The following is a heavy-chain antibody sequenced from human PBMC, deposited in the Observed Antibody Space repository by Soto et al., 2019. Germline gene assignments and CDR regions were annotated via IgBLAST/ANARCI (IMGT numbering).Heavy chain of an antibody. D-gene: IGHD6-19*01. Sequence: EVELVESGGGLVQPGGSLRLSCSASGFSVSSNYMSWVRQAPGKGLECIAVMYRDGNTFYADSVKGRFAISRDNSKNTLSLLMKSLRAEDTAVYYCALQTSGWLDHWGLGTLVAGSS. CDR3: ALQTSGWLDH. CDR1: GFSVSSNY. CDR2: MYRDGNT. V-gene: IGHV3-66*04. J-gene: IGHJ1*01.